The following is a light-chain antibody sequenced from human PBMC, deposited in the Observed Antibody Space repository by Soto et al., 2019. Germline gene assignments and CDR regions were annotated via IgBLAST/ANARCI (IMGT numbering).Light chain of an antibody. Sequence: ILLTQSPSSLSASVGDRVTISCRASQGIANFLAWYQQKPGKAPKLLIYAASTFQTGVPSRYSGSGSGTYFTLTISSLQPEDFATYYCQQLNSFPIPFGPGTKVDIK. V-gene: IGKV1-9*01. CDR2: AAS. CDR3: QQLNSFPIP. J-gene: IGKJ3*01. CDR1: QGIANF.